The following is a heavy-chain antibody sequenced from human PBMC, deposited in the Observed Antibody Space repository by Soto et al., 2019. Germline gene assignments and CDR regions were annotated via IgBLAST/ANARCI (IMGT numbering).Heavy chain of an antibody. D-gene: IGHD1-26*01. Sequence: QVQLVQSGAEVKKPGSSVKVSCKASGGTFSSYAISWVRQAPGQGLEWMGGIIPIFGTANYAQKFQGRVKISADESTSTAYMELSSLRSEDTAVDYCARDWEARSPGPVVWGQGTLVTVSS. CDR1: GGTFSSYA. J-gene: IGHJ4*02. CDR3: ARDWEARSPGPVV. V-gene: IGHV1-69*01. CDR2: IIPIFGTA.